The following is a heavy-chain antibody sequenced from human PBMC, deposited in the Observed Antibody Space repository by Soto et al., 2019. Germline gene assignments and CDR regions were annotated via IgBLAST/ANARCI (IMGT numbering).Heavy chain of an antibody. D-gene: IGHD3-3*01. CDR2: ISGSGGST. CDR3: AKEEGITISYH. CDR1: GFTFSSYA. J-gene: IGHJ4*02. V-gene: IGHV3-23*01. Sequence: EVQLLEAGGGLVQPGGSLRLSCAASGFTFSSYAMSWVRQAPGKGLEWVAAISGSGGSTYYADSVKGRFPISRDNSKNTLYLQMNSLRAEDTAVYYCAKEEGITISYHWGQGTLVTVSS.